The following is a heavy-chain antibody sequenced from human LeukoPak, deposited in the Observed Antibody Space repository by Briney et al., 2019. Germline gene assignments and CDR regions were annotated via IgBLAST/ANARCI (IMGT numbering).Heavy chain of an antibody. V-gene: IGHV4-59*08. CDR3: ASGYSSGWYGV. D-gene: IGHD6-19*01. Sequence: PSETLSLTCTVSGGSISSYFWSWIRQPPGKGLEWIGYIYDSGGTNYNPSFKSRVTISVDTPKNQFSLKLSSVTAADTAVYYSASGYSSGWYGVWGQGTLVTVSS. J-gene: IGHJ4*02. CDR2: IYDSGGT. CDR1: GGSISSYF.